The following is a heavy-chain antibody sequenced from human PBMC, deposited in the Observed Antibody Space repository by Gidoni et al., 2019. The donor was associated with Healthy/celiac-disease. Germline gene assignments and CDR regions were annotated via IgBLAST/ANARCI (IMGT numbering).Heavy chain of an antibody. CDR2: ISGSGGST. Sequence: PGKGLEWVSAISGSGGSTYYADSVKGRFTISRDNSKNTLYLQMNSLRAEDTAVYYCAKLLGYCSSTSCYGYYYYGMDVWGQGTTVTVSS. D-gene: IGHD2-2*01. V-gene: IGHV3-23*01. CDR3: AKLLGYCSSTSCYGYYYYGMDV. J-gene: IGHJ6*02.